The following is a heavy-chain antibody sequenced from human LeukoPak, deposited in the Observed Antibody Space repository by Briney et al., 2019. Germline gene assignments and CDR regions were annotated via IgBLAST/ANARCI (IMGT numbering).Heavy chain of an antibody. V-gene: IGHV1-18*01. CDR3: ARDIDWTFEY. J-gene: IGHJ4*02. Sequence: GASVTVSCKASGYTFTIYGISWVRQAPGQGLEWMGWISANSGNTNYAKNLQGRVTMTTDTSTSTAYMELRSLTSDDTALYYCARDIDWTFEYWGQGTLVTVSS. CDR1: GYTFTIYG. CDR2: ISANSGNT. D-gene: IGHD1-1*01.